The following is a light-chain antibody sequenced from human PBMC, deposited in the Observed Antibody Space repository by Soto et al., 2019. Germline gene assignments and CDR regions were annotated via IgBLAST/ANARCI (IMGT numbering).Light chain of an antibody. CDR2: EVS. CDR3: SSFTTTAILVV. Sequence: QSALTQPASVSGSPGQLITISCTGTSSDVGAYNSVSWYQQHPGKAPKLMIYEVSNRPLGVSNRFSGSKSGNTASLTISGLQVEDEADYFCSSFTTTAILVVFGGRTKLTVL. V-gene: IGLV2-14*01. J-gene: IGLJ2*01. CDR1: SSDVGAYNS.